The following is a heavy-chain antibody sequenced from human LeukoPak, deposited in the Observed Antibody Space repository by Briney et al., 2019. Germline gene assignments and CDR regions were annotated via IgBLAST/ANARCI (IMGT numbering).Heavy chain of an antibody. CDR1: GYTFTSYG. CDR2: ISAYNGNT. CDR3: AREGGRGYSYGYRADGMDV. V-gene: IGHV1-18*01. D-gene: IGHD5-18*01. Sequence: ASVKVSCKASGYTFTSYGISWVRQAPGQGLEWMGWISAYNGNTNYAQKLQGRVTMTTDTSTSTAYMELRSLRSDDTAVYYCAREGGRGYSYGYRADGMDVWGQGTTVTVSS. J-gene: IGHJ6*02.